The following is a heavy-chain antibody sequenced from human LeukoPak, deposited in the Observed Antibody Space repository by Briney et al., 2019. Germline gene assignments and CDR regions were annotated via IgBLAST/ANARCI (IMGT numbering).Heavy chain of an antibody. CDR2: IYHSGST. CDR3: ARVSVVPAAIDY. D-gene: IGHD2-2*01. CDR1: GYSISSGYY. V-gene: IGHV4-38-2*02. Sequence: PSETLSLTCTVSGYSISSGYYWGWIRQPPGKGLEWIGSIYHSGSTYYNPSLKSRVTISVDTSKNQFSLKLSSVTAADTAVYYCARVSVVPAAIDYWGQGTLVIVSS. J-gene: IGHJ4*02.